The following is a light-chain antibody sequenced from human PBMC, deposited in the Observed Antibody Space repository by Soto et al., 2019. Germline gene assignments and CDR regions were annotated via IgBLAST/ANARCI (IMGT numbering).Light chain of an antibody. CDR2: AAS. Sequence: VLSPSPGAVSLTQQERATLSCRASQSVRSNYLAWYLQRPGQAPRLLIYAASTRATGIPDRFSGSGSGTDFTLTISRLEPEDFAVYYCQQCGSSPWTFAQGAKVDIK. CDR1: QSVRSNY. V-gene: IGKV3-20*01. J-gene: IGKJ1*01. CDR3: QQCGSSPWT.